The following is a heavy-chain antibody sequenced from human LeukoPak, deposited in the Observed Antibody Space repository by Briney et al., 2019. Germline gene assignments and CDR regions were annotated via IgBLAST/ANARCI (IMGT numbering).Heavy chain of an antibody. CDR2: ISWNSGSI. Sequence: GRSLRLSCAASGFTFDDYAMHWVRQAPGKGLEWVSGISWNSGSIGYADSVKGRFTISRDNAKNSLYLQMNSLRAEDTALYYCAKGLTYGSGSYDAFDIWGQGTMVTVSS. CDR1: GFTFDDYA. J-gene: IGHJ3*02. V-gene: IGHV3-9*01. CDR3: AKGLTYGSGSYDAFDI. D-gene: IGHD3-10*01.